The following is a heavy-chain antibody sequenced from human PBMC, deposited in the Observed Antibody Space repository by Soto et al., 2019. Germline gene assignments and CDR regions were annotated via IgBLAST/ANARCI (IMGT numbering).Heavy chain of an antibody. CDR3: ARDPLIGKTDYGLDV. J-gene: IGHJ6*02. CDR1: VCTFSSFW. Sequence: VGSLRLSCASSVCTFSSFWMHCVRQSPGKGLVWVSRINNDGSSTAYADSVKGRFTISRDNAKSTLYLQVTSLRAEDTAVYYCARDPLIGKTDYGLDVWGHGTTCTV. V-gene: IGHV3-74*01. CDR2: INNDGSST. D-gene: IGHD2-21*01.